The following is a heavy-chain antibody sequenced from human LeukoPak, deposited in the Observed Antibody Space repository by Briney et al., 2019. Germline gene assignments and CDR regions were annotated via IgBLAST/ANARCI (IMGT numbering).Heavy chain of an antibody. CDR1: GFAFSNTG. V-gene: IGHV3-23*01. D-gene: IGHD4-17*01. J-gene: IGHJ4*02. CDR3: ARDAGGAWPFDY. CDR2: ISPTGEGT. Sequence: GGSLRLSCAPSGFAFSNTGMTWVRQAPGRRLEWVSTISPTGEGTHYADSVKGRFTISRDNSKNTLSLEMNSLRADDTATYYCARDAGGAWPFDYWGQGTRVIVSS.